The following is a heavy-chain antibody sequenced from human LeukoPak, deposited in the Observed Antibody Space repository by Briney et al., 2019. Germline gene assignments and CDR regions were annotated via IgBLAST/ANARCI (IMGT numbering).Heavy chain of an antibody. CDR3: ARGVDRSSKFHFSYYFDY. CDR1: GGSISSSSYY. J-gene: IGHJ4*02. CDR2: IYHSGST. D-gene: IGHD6-6*01. Sequence: SETLSRTCTVSGGSISSSSYYWGWIRQPPGKGLEWIGSIYHSGSTYYNPSLKSRVTISVDTSKNQVSLKLSSVTAADTAVYYCARGVDRSSKFHFSYYFDYWGQGTLVTVS. V-gene: IGHV4-39*07.